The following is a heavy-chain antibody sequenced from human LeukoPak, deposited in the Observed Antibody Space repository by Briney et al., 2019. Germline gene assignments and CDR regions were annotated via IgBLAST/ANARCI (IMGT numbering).Heavy chain of an antibody. CDR2: ISYDGNEK. CDR1: GFTFSSDA. J-gene: IGHJ5*02. V-gene: IGHV3-30-3*01. D-gene: IGHD6-13*01. CDR3: ARGDRGTAAGNNWFNP. Sequence: PGGSLRLSCVASGFTFSSDAMHWVPQTPGKGREWVALISYDGNEKYQVASVKRRFTIPRHNSKNTLYLQMNSLRVEDTAVYYCARGDRGTAAGNNWFNPWGQGTMVTVSS.